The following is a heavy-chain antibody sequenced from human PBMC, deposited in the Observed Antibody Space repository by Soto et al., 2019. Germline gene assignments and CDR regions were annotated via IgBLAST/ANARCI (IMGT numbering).Heavy chain of an antibody. Sequence: LXLSCAASRFTFTSYSMGWVRQAPGKGLECVSVVSRGGSTHYADSVTGRFIVSRDNSKNTVSLQMNSLRADDTAVYYCAKRRGAGGHFDYWGQGALVTVSS. V-gene: IGHV3-23*01. CDR3: AKRRGAGGHFDY. CDR1: RFTFTSYS. CDR2: VSRGGST. J-gene: IGHJ4*02. D-gene: IGHD2-15*01.